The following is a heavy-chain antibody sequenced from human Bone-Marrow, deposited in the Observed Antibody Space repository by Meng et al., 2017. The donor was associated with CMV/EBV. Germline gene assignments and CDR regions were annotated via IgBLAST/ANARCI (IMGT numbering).Heavy chain of an antibody. CDR1: GFTFTRHD. CDR2: IWYDGSNK. V-gene: IGHV3-33*06. J-gene: IGHJ3*02. D-gene: IGHD1-26*01. Sequence: GGSLRLSCAVSGFTFTRHDMHWVRQAPGKGLEWVAVIWYDGSNKYYADSVKGRFTISRDNSKNTLYLQMNSLRAEDTAVYYCAKDGELGDAFDIWGQGTMITVSS. CDR3: AKDGELGDAFDI.